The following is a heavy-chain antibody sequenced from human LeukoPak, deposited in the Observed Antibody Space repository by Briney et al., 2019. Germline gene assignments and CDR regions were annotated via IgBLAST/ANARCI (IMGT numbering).Heavy chain of an antibody. D-gene: IGHD3-10*01. Sequence: SETLSLTCAVYGGSFNGYYWSWIRQPPGKGLEWIGEISHSGSTNYNPSLKSRVTISVDTSKHQFSLKLSSVTAADTAVYYCARGWYYYGSGSYYKVWGQGTLVTVSS. V-gene: IGHV4-34*01. CDR3: ARGWYYYGSGSYYKV. CDR1: GGSFNGYY. J-gene: IGHJ4*02. CDR2: ISHSGST.